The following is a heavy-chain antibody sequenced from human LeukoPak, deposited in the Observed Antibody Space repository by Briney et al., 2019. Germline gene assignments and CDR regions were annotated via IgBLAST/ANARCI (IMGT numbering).Heavy chain of an antibody. V-gene: IGHV3-48*03. Sequence: SGGSLRLSCAASGFTFSSYEMNWVRQAPGKGLEWVSYISSSGSTIYYADSVKGRFTISRDNAKNSLYLQMNSLRAEDTAAYYCARDSTYDSSGYSGYWGQGTLVTVSS. J-gene: IGHJ4*02. D-gene: IGHD3-22*01. CDR2: ISSSGSTI. CDR3: ARDSTYDSSGYSGY. CDR1: GFTFSSYE.